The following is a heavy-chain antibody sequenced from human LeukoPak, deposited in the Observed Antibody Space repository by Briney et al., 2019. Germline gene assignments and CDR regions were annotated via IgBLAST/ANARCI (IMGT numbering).Heavy chain of an antibody. CDR2: IYSGGTT. CDR1: GFTVSSNY. Sequence: GGSLRLSCATSGFTVSSNYMSWVRQAPGRGLEWVSVIYSGGTTYYADSVKGRFTVSRDSSKNTLYLQMNSLRAEDTAVYYCASGGRYSGSYSVVDYWGQGTLVTVSS. D-gene: IGHD1-26*01. CDR3: ASGGRYSGSYSVVDY. V-gene: IGHV3-53*01. J-gene: IGHJ4*02.